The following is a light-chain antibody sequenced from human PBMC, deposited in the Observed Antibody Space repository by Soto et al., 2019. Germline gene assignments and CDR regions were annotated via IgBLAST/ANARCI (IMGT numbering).Light chain of an antibody. CDR3: QNYNSAPPFT. Sequence: DIQMTQSPSSLSASVGGRVTITCRASQGIRNYLAWYQQKPGKVPKLLIYAASTLQSGVPSRFSGSGSGTDFTLTIRSLQPEDVATYYCQNYNSAPPFTFVPGTKVDIK. V-gene: IGKV1-27*01. CDR1: QGIRNY. CDR2: AAS. J-gene: IGKJ3*01.